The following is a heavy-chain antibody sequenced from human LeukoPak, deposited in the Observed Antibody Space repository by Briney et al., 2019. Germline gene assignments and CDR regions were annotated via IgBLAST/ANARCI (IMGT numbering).Heavy chain of an antibody. CDR3: ARDPWYYNAYPYY. D-gene: IGHD3-10*01. CDR1: GFTFSSYG. Sequence: GGSLRLSCAASGFTFSSYGMHWVRQAPGKGLEWVAVISYDGSNKYYADSVKGRFTISRDNSKNTLYLQMNSLRAEDTAIYYCARDPWYYNAYPYYWGQGTLVTVSS. V-gene: IGHV3-30*03. J-gene: IGHJ4*02. CDR2: ISYDGSNK.